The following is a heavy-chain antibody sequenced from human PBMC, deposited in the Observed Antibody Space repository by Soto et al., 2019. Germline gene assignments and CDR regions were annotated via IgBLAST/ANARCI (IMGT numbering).Heavy chain of an antibody. V-gene: IGHV4-34*01. J-gene: IGHJ4*02. D-gene: IGHD3-22*01. CDR3: ARGPPTYYYDSSGYNFDY. CDR2: INHSGST. Sequence: PSETLSLTCAVYGGSFSGYYWSWIRQPPGKGLEWIGEINHSGSTNYNPSLKSRVTISVDTSKNQFSLKLSSVTAADTAVYYCARGPPTYYYDSSGYNFDYWGQGTLVTVSS. CDR1: GGSFSGYY.